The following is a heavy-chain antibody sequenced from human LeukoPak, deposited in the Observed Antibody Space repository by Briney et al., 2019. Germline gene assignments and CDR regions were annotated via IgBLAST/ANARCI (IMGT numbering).Heavy chain of an antibody. Sequence: GGSLRLSCAASGFTFSSYSMNWVRQAPGKGLEWVSSISSSSSYIYYADPVKGRFTISRDNAKNPLYLQMNSLRAEDTAVYYCARGNQYGDGYNQPDYWGQGTLVTVSS. J-gene: IGHJ4*02. D-gene: IGHD5-24*01. CDR3: ARGNQYGDGYNQPDY. V-gene: IGHV3-21*01. CDR1: GFTFSSYS. CDR2: ISSSSSYI.